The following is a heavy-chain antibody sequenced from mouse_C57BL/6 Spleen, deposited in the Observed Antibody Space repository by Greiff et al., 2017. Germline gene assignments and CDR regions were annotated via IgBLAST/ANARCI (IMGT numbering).Heavy chain of an antibody. J-gene: IGHJ4*01. CDR2: IYPGDGDT. CDR1: GYAFSSSW. V-gene: IGHV1-82*01. D-gene: IGHD2-10*01. Sequence: QVQLQQSGPELVKPGASVKISCKASGYAFSSSWMNWVKQRPGKGLEWIGRIYPGDGDTNYNGKFKGKATLTADKSSSTAYMQLSSLTSEDSAVYFCARSYYRWGMDYWGQGTSVTVSS. CDR3: ARSYYRWGMDY.